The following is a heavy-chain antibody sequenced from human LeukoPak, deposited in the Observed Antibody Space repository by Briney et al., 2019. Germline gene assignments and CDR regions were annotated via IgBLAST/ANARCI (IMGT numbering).Heavy chain of an antibody. V-gene: IGHV1-69*05. CDR1: GGTFSSYA. CDR2: IIPIFGTA. CDR3: ARGISITIFGVVSYYYYMDV. J-gene: IGHJ6*03. Sequence: ASVKVSCKASGGTFSSYAISWVRQAPGQGLEWMGGIIPIFGTANYAQKFQGRVTITTDESTSTAYMELSSLRSEDTAVYHCARGISITIFGVVSYYYYMDVWGKGTTVTVSS. D-gene: IGHD3-3*01.